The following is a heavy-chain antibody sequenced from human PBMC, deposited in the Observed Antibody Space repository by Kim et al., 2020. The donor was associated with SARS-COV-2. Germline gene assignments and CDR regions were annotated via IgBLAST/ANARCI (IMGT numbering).Heavy chain of an antibody. CDR1: GFTFSSYA. V-gene: IGHV3-23*03. CDR2: IYSGGSST. CDR3: AKASSIAVSFDY. Sequence: GGSLRLSCAASGFTFSSYAMSWVRQAPGKGLEWVSVIYSGGSSTYYADSVKGRFTISRDNSKNTLYLQMNSLRAEDTAVYYCAKASSIAVSFDYWGQGTLVTVSS. D-gene: IGHD6-19*01. J-gene: IGHJ4*02.